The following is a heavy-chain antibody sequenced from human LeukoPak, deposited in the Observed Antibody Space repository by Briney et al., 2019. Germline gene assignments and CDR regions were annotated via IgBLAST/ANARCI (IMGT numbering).Heavy chain of an antibody. D-gene: IGHD3-22*01. CDR3: ARVTYYSDSSAYYYDS. J-gene: IGHJ4*02. CDR1: GFTFSSYA. V-gene: IGHV3-30*04. Sequence: GRSLRLSCAASGFTFSSYAMHWVRQAPGKGLEWVAVISYDGSNKYYADSVKGRFTISRDNSKNTLYLQMNSLRAEDTAVYYCARVTYYSDSSAYYYDSWGQGTLVTVSS. CDR2: ISYDGSNK.